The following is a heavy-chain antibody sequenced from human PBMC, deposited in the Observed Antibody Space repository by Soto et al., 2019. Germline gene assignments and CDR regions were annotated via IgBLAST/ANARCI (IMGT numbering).Heavy chain of an antibody. CDR2: INHSGST. J-gene: IGHJ4*02. Sequence: SETLSLTCAVYGGSFSGYYWSWIRQPPGKGLEWIGEINHSGSTNYNPSLKSRVTISVDTSKNQFSMKLSSVTAADTAVYYCAREPRGPPGRGAYRSGKHYFDYWGQGTLVTVSS. CDR1: GGSFSGYY. V-gene: IGHV4-34*01. D-gene: IGHD3-10*01. CDR3: AREPRGPPGRGAYRSGKHYFDY.